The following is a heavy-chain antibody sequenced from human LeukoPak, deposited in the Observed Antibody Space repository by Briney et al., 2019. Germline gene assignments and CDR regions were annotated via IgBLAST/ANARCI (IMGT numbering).Heavy chain of an antibody. J-gene: IGHJ4*02. D-gene: IGHD3-10*01. CDR3: AKADYYGSGSHKCYFDY. CDR1: GFTFSSYA. Sequence: GGSLRLSCAASGFTFSSYAMHWVRQAPGKGLEWVAVISYDGSNKYYADFVRGRFTISRDNSKNTLYLQMNSLRAEDTAVYYCAKADYYGSGSHKCYFDYWGQGTLVTVSS. CDR2: ISYDGSNK. V-gene: IGHV3-30-3*01.